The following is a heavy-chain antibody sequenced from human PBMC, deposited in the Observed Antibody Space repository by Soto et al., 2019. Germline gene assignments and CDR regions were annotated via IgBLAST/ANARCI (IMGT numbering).Heavy chain of an antibody. J-gene: IGHJ6*02. CDR3: AREEMYYDFWSGYLKSYYGMDV. CDR1: GGSFSGYY. D-gene: IGHD3-3*01. Sequence: SETLSLTCAVYGGSFSGYYWSWIRQPPGKGLEWIGEINHSGSTNYNPSLKSRVTISVDTSKNQFSLKLSSVTAADTAVYYCAREEMYYDFWSGYLKSYYGMDVWGQGTTVTSP. V-gene: IGHV4-34*01. CDR2: INHSGST.